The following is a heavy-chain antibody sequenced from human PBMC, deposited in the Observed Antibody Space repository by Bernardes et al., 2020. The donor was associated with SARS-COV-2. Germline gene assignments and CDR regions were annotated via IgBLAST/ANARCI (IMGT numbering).Heavy chain of an antibody. J-gene: IGHJ5*01. CDR2: ISAYNGDT. V-gene: IGHV1-18*04. CDR1: GYTFTSYG. D-gene: IGHD1-26*01. Sequence: ASMKVSCKASGYTFTSYGFSWVRQAPGRGLEWMGWISAYNGDTHYAQNLQGRVTVTTDTSTTTAYMELRSLRSDDTAVYYCARDRQVGAMTPPPNDSWGQGTLVTVSS. CDR3: ARDRQVGAMTPPPNDS.